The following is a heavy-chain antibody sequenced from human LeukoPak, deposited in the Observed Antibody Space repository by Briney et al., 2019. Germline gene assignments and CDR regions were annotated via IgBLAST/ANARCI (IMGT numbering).Heavy chain of an antibody. J-gene: IGHJ4*02. CDR1: GFTFSSYG. CDR2: IRYDGSNK. D-gene: IGHD1-26*01. CDR3: AKEHSGRDRPLDY. Sequence: GGSLRLSCAASGFTFSSYGMHWVRQAPGKGLEWVAFIRYDGSNKYYADSVKGRFTISRDNSKNTLYLQMNSLRAEDTAVYYCAKEHSGRDRPLDYWGQGTLVTVSS. V-gene: IGHV3-30*02.